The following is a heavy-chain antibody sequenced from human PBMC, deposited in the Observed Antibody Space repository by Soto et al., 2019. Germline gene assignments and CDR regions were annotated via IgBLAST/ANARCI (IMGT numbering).Heavy chain of an antibody. V-gene: IGHV5-10-1*01. CDR2: IDPSDSYT. J-gene: IGHJ2*01. CDR1: GYNVTSYL. D-gene: IGHD4-17*01. CDR3: AIFFLMIRRPPRSTLFPYTTLFDL. Sequence: GASLKSSGKGSGYNVTSYLISRVRQFPGKELEWMGRIDPSDSYTNYSPSFQGHVTISADKSISTAYLQWSSLKASDTAMYYCAIFFLMIRRPPRSTLFPYTTLFDL.